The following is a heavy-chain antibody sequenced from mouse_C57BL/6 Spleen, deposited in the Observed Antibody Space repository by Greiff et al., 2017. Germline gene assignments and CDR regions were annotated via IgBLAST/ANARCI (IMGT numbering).Heavy chain of an antibody. Sequence: QVQLQQPGAELVKPGASVKLSCKASGYTFTSYWMQWVKQRPGQGLEWIGEIDPSDSYTNYNQKFKGKATLTVDTSSSTAYMPLSSLTSEDSAVYYCARTGTRFAYWGQGTLVTVSA. CDR3: ARTGTRFAY. J-gene: IGHJ3*01. V-gene: IGHV1-50*01. D-gene: IGHD4-1*01. CDR2: IDPSDSYT. CDR1: GYTFTSYW.